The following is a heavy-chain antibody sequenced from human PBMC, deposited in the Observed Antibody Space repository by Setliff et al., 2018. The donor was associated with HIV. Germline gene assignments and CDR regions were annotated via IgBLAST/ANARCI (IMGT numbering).Heavy chain of an antibody. CDR1: GGSFSGYY. CDR3: ARGGLGVVGAIDY. J-gene: IGHJ4*02. Sequence: SETLSLTCAVYGGSFSGYYWTWIRQPPGRGLEWIGEIIHSGGTNYNRSLKSRVTISVDTSKNQFSQNLSSVTAADTAVYYCARGGLGVVGAIDYWSQGTLVTVS. D-gene: IGHD2-15*01. CDR2: IIHSGGT. V-gene: IGHV4-34*01.